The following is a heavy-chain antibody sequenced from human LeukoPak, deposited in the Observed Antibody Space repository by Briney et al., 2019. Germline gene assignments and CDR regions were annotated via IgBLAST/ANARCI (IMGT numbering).Heavy chain of an antibody. Sequence: WGSLRLSCAASGFTFSSYSMNWVRQAPGQGLEWVSYISSSGSTTYYADSVKGRITISRDNAKNSLYLQMNSLRDEDTAVYYCAVEGYCSGGSCYTNWFDPWGQGTLVTVSS. D-gene: IGHD2-15*01. J-gene: IGHJ5*02. CDR3: AVEGYCSGGSCYTNWFDP. CDR1: GFTFSSYS. CDR2: ISSSGSTT. V-gene: IGHV3-48*02.